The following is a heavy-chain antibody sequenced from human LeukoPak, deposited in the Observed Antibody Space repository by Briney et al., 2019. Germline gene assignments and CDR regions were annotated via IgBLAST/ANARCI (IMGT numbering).Heavy chain of an antibody. D-gene: IGHD6-13*01. CDR1: GFTFSSYG. CDR2: ISGSGGST. J-gene: IGHJ6*03. V-gene: IGHV3-23*01. Sequence: GGSLRLSCAASGFTFSSYGMSWVRQAPGKGLEWVSAISGSGGSTYYADSVKGRFTISRDNSKNTLYLQMNSLRAEDTAVYYCAKAYSSSWYTPDYYYYYYMDVWGKGTTVTISS. CDR3: AKAYSSSWYTPDYYYYYYMDV.